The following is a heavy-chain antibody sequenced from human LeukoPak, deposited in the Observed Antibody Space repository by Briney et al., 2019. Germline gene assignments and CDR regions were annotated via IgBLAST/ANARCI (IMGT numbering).Heavy chain of an antibody. CDR2: ISYDGSNK. V-gene: IGHV3-30*03. J-gene: IGHJ4*02. Sequence: GGSLRLSCAASGFTFSSYGMHWVRQAPGKGLEWVAVISYDGSNKYYADSVKGRFTISRDNAKNSLYLQMNSLRAEDTAVYYCARDRTIFGVVTTSDYWGQGTLVTVSS. CDR3: ARDRTIFGVVTTSDY. CDR1: GFTFSSYG. D-gene: IGHD3-3*01.